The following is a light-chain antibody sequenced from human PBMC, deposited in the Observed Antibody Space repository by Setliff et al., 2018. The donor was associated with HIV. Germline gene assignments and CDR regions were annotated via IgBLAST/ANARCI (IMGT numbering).Light chain of an antibody. CDR3: LSYSSSITLV. CDR1: SSDVGGYNF. CDR2: DVR. J-gene: IGLJ2*01. Sequence: QSVLTQPASVSASPGQSITISCTGTSSDVGGYNFVSWYQQHPGKAPNLIIYDVRNRPSGISNRFSGSKSGNTASLIISGLQAEDEADYYCLSYSSSITLVFGGGTK. V-gene: IGLV2-14*01.